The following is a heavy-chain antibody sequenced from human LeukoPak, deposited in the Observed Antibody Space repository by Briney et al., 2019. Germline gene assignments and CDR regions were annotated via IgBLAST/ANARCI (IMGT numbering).Heavy chain of an antibody. Sequence: GGSLRLSCAASGFTFSSYAMSWVRQAPGKGLEWVSAISGSGGSTYYADSVKGRFTISRDNSKNTLYLQLNSLRAEDTALYYCAKDGTSGTWDNWGQGTLVTVSS. CDR2: ISGSGGST. D-gene: IGHD1-1*01. CDR3: AKDGTSGTWDN. J-gene: IGHJ4*02. V-gene: IGHV3-23*01. CDR1: GFTFSSYA.